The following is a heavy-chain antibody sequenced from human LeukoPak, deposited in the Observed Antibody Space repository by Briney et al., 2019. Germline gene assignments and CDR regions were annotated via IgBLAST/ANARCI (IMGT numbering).Heavy chain of an antibody. D-gene: IGHD3/OR15-3a*01. Sequence: GGSLRLPCAASGFTFSTYNMNWVRQAPGKGLEWVSSISGSSSYIYYADSLKGRFTISRDNAKNSLYLQMNTLRAEDTAVYYCARAHLDFLTGYAYGPFDSWGQGTLVTVSS. CDR2: ISGSSSYI. CDR3: ARAHLDFLTGYAYGPFDS. CDR1: GFTFSTYN. J-gene: IGHJ4*02. V-gene: IGHV3-21*01.